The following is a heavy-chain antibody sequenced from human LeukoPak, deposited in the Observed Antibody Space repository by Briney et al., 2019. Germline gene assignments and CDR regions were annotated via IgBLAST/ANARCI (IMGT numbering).Heavy chain of an antibody. J-gene: IGHJ4*02. CDR2: IKQDGSEM. D-gene: IGHD3-22*01. Sequence: PGGSLRLSCAASGFTFSDYYMSWIRQAPGKGLEWVANIKQDGSEMYYVDSVKGRFTISRDNAKNSLYLQMNSLRAEDTAVYYCARDIYYDSSGYYGSVYWGQGTLVTVSS. CDR3: ARDIYYDSSGYYGSVY. CDR1: GFTFSDYY. V-gene: IGHV3-7*01.